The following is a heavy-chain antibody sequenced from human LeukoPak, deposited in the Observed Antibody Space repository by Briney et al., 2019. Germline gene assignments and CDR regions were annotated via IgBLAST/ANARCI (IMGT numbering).Heavy chain of an antibody. CDR3: ARVGYSGYDYDY. D-gene: IGHD5-12*01. Sequence: GGSLRLSCEASGFTFSSYAMSWVRLAPGKGLEWVSVISGSGDSTYYADSVEGRCTISRDNSKDALYLQMNGLRAEDTAVYYCARVGYSGYDYDYWGQGTLVTVSS. J-gene: IGHJ4*02. V-gene: IGHV3-23*01. CDR2: ISGSGDST. CDR1: GFTFSSYA.